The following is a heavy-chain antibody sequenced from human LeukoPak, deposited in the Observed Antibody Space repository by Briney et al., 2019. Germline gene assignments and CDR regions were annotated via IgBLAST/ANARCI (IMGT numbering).Heavy chain of an antibody. V-gene: IGHV3-23*01. Sequence: GGSLRLSCAASGFTFSSYAMSWVRQAPGKGLEWVSAISGSGGSTYYADSVKGRFTISRDNAKNSLYLQMNSLRAEDTAVYYCARDRFRYFDYWGQGTLVTVSS. CDR1: GFTFSSYA. D-gene: IGHD3-3*01. CDR3: ARDRFRYFDY. CDR2: ISGSGGST. J-gene: IGHJ4*02.